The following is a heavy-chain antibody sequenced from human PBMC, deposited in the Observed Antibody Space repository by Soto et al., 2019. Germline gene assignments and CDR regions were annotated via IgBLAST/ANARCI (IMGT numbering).Heavy chain of an antibody. CDR3: ARDQLGALPERSTPKDYNWFDP. CDR2: IYYSGST. J-gene: IGHJ5*02. Sequence: TLSLTCTVSGGSISSGGYYWSWIRQHPGKGLEWIGYIYYSGSTYYNPSLKSRVTISVDTSKNQFSLKLSSVTAADTAVYYCARDQLGALPERSTPKDYNWFDPWGQGTLVTVSS. D-gene: IGHD3-16*01. CDR1: GGSISSGGYY. V-gene: IGHV4-31*03.